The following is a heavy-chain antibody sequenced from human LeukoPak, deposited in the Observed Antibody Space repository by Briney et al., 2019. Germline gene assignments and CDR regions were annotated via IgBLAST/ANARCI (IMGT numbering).Heavy chain of an antibody. D-gene: IGHD3-16*01. CDR2: INDDGTAA. CDR1: GITFSNHW. J-gene: IGHJ4*02. Sequence: GGSLRLSCAAFGITFSNHWMHWVRQAPGKGLVWVSRINDDGTAATYADSGKGRFTISRDNAMNTLYLQMISLGAEDTAVYYCARARDATRNAFDIWGQGTLVTVSS. V-gene: IGHV3-74*01. CDR3: ARARDATRNAFDI.